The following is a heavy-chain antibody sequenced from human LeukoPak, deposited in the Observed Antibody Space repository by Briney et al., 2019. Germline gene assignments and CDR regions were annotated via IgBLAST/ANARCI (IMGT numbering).Heavy chain of an antibody. V-gene: IGHV4-59*01. CDR2: ISYSGST. CDR1: GGSISSYY. J-gene: IGHJ4*02. D-gene: IGHD2-2*01. Sequence: PSETLSLTCTVSGGSISSYYWSWIRQPPGKVREWIGLISYSGSTNYNPSLKSRVSISINTSKNQFSLKLSSVTAADTARYYCARGVEFCSSTSCYSKFDYWGQGTLVTVSS. CDR3: ARGVEFCSSTSCYSKFDY.